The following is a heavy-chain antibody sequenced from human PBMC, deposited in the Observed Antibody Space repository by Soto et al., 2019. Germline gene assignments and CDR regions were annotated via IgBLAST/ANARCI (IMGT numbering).Heavy chain of an antibody. V-gene: IGHV1-69*13. Sequence: SVKASCKASGGTFSSYAISWVRQAPGQGLEWMGGIIPIFGTANYAQKFQGRVTITADESTSTAYMELSSLRSEDTAVYYCAREGSSGWAPSYYYYGMDVWGQGTTVTVSS. CDR2: IIPIFGTA. J-gene: IGHJ6*02. CDR1: GGTFSSYA. CDR3: AREGSSGWAPSYYYYGMDV. D-gene: IGHD6-19*01.